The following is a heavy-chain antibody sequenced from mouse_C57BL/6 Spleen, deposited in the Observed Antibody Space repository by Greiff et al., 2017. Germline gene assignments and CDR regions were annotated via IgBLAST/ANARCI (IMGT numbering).Heavy chain of an antibody. J-gene: IGHJ4*01. CDR2: IDPSDSYT. Sequence: QVQLQQPGAELVKPGASVKLSCKASGYTFTSYWMQWVKQRPGQGLEWIGEIDPSDSYTNYNQKFKGKATLTVDTSSSTAYMQLSSLTSEDSAVYYCARTGAQATRAMDYWGQGTSVTVSS. CDR3: ARTGAQATRAMDY. D-gene: IGHD3-2*02. CDR1: GYTFTSYW. V-gene: IGHV1-50*01.